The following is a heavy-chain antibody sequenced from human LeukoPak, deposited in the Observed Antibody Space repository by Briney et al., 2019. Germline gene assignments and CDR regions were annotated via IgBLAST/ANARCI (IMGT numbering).Heavy chain of an antibody. CDR3: ARVPAYYYDSSGYNNY. CDR1: GGSFSGYY. Sequence: SETVSLTCAVYGGSFSGYYWSCIRPPPGKGVEWMGEINHSGSPNSNPSSKSRVTISVDTSKNQFSLKLSSVPAADTAVYYCARVPAYYYDSSGYNNYWGQGTLVTVSS. J-gene: IGHJ4*02. V-gene: IGHV4-34*01. CDR2: INHSGSP. D-gene: IGHD3-22*01.